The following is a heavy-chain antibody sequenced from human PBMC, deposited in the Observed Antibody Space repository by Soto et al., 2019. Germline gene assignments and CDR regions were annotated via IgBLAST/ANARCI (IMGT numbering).Heavy chain of an antibody. V-gene: IGHV1-69*08. CDR1: GGTFSSYT. Sequence: QVQLVQSGAEVKKPGSSVKVSCKASGGTFSSYTISWVRQSPGQGLEWMGRIIPILGIANYAQKFQGRVTITADKSTSTAYMELSSLRSEDTAVYYCAREPFRGVAHSDHPPGNFDYWGKGTLVTVSS. CDR3: AREPFRGVAHSDHPPGNFDY. J-gene: IGHJ4*02. CDR2: IIPILGIA. D-gene: IGHD3-10*01.